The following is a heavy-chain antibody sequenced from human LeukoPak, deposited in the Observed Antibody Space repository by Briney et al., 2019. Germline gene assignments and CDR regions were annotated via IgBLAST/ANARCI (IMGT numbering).Heavy chain of an antibody. CDR2: IKQDGSEK. J-gene: IGHJ3*02. V-gene: IGHV3-7*01. Sequence: QPGGSLRPSCAASGFTFSDYYMSWIRQAPGKGLEWVANIKQDGSEKYFVGSVRGRFTISRDNAKNSLYLQMNSLRAEDTAVYYCARRPAANAFDIWGQGTMVTVSS. CDR1: GFTFSDYY. D-gene: IGHD2-2*01. CDR3: ARRPAANAFDI.